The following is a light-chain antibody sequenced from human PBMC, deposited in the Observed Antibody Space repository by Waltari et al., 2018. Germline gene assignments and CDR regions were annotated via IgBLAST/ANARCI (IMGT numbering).Light chain of an antibody. CDR1: QSVSSNY. J-gene: IGKJ1*01. V-gene: IGKV3-20*01. CDR2: DAS. Sequence: VLTQSPGTLSLSPGARVTLSCRASQSVSSNYLAWYQQKPGQAPRLLIYDASNRATGIADRFSGSGSGTDFTLTISRLEPEDVAVYYCQQYGRSPWTFGQGTKVEIK. CDR3: QQYGRSPWT.